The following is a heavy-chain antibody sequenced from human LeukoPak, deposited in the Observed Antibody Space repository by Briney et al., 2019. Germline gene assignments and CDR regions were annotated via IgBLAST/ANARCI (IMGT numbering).Heavy chain of an antibody. Sequence: GGSLRLSCVASGITFNNYAVSWVRQAPEKGLDWVSVISGSAHKIRYADSVKGRFTISRDNSENTLYLQMNSLRAEDTAVYYCAKFDCSSTSCSYYYYYYGMDVWGQGTTVTVSS. D-gene: IGHD2-2*01. CDR3: AKFDCSSTSCSYYYYYYGMDV. CDR2: ISGSAHKI. CDR1: GITFNNYA. V-gene: IGHV3-23*01. J-gene: IGHJ6*02.